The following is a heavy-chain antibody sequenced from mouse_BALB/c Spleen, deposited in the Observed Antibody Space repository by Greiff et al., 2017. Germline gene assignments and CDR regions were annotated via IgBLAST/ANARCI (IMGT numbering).Heavy chain of an antibody. CDR2: ISYSGST. D-gene: IGHD2-4*01. J-gene: IGHJ3*01. Sequence: VQLQQSGPSLVKPSQTLSLTCSVTGDSITSGYWNWIRKFPGNKLEYMGYISYSGSTYYNPSLKSRISITRDTSKNQYYLQLNSVTTEDTATYYCARGYDYDEALFAYWGQGTLVTVSA. CDR3: ARGYDYDEALFAY. V-gene: IGHV3-8*02. CDR1: GDSITSGY.